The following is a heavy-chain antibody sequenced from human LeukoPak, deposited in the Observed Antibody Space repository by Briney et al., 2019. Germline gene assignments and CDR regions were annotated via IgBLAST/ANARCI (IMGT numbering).Heavy chain of an antibody. J-gene: IGHJ4*02. Sequence: GGSLRLSCAASGFTFSSNYMSWVRQAPGKGLEWVSVIYSGGSAHYADSVKGRFTISRDNSKNTLYLQMNSLRAEDTAVYYCARDKYFDYGDNAYFDYWGQGTLVTVSS. CDR3: ARDKYFDYGDNAYFDY. CDR2: IYSGGSA. CDR1: GFTFSSNY. V-gene: IGHV3-66*01. D-gene: IGHD4-17*01.